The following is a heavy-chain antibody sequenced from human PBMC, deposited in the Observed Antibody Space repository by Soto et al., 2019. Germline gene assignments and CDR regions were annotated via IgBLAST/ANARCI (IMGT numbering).Heavy chain of an antibody. CDR1: GGSFITYA. J-gene: IGHJ6*02. CDR2: IIPISSTT. V-gene: IGHV1-69*13. CDR3: AKKLGIDPFGSYGLDV. Sequence: SVKVSCKASGGSFITYAISWVRQAPGQGLEWMGEIIPISSTTKYAQKFQDRVIFTADESTTTVHMELNSLRSEDTALYFCAKKLGIDPFGSYGLDVWGQGTTVTVSS. D-gene: IGHD7-27*01.